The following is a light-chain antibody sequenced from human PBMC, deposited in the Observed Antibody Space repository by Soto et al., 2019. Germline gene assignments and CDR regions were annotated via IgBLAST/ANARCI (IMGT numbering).Light chain of an antibody. J-gene: IGLJ2*01. CDR2: EDN. CDR1: SGSIASKY. V-gene: IGLV6-57*01. Sequence: NFMLTQPRSVSESPGKTVTISCTRSSGSIASKYVQWYQRRPGGHPTTVIFEDNTRPSGVPDRFSGSIDSSSNSASLTISGLTTEDEADYYCQSYDTSNVVFGGGTKLTVL. CDR3: QSYDTSNVV.